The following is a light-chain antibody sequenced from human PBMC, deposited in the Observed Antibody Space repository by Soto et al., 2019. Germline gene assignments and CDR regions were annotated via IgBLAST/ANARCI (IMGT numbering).Light chain of an antibody. CDR2: GTS. CDR1: QSVSSTY. V-gene: IGKV3-20*01. Sequence: EFVLTQSPGTLSLSPGERATLFCRASQSVSSTYLAWYQQKPGQAPRLLIYGTSSRATGIPGRFSGSGSGTDFTLTISRLEPEDFAVYYCQQFGSSPPRYIFGQGTKLEIK. J-gene: IGKJ2*01. CDR3: QQFGSSPPRYI.